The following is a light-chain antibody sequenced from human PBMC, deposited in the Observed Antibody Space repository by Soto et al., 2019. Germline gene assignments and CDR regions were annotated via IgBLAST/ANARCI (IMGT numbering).Light chain of an antibody. J-gene: IGKJ1*01. Sequence: EIVLTQSQGTMSLSEGERATLFCTSSQSLSGSPLAWYQKKPGQAPRLLIYGVSTRATDIPDRISGSGSGTDFNLTISRLETEDFAVYECQHYGSTTWSFGQRTKVDIK. V-gene: IGKV3-20*01. CDR2: GVS. CDR3: QHYGSTTWS. CDR1: QSLSGSP.